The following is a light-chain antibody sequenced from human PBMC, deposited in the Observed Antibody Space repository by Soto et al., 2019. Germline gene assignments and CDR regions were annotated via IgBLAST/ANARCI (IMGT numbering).Light chain of an antibody. CDR2: AAS. J-gene: IGKJ4*01. CDR3: QPYYSYLT. CDR1: QGISSY. V-gene: IGKV1-8*01. Sequence: AIRMTQSPSSLSASTGDRVTITCRASQGISSYLSWYQQKPGKAPKLLIYAASTLQSGVPSRFRGSGSGTDFTLTISCLQSEDFATDVCQPYYSYLTVGGGAKGEIK.